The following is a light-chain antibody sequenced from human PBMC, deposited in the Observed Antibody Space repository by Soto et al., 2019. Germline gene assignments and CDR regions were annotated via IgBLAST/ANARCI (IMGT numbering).Light chain of an antibody. CDR1: QSISRN. CDR3: QQSYTTPFT. V-gene: IGKV1-39*01. Sequence: DTQMTQSPSSLSASVGDRVTITCRASQSISRNLNWCQQKPGKAPKVLIYGASSLQSGVPSRFSASASGTDFTLTISSLQPEDFATYYCQQSYTTPFTFGPGTKVDIK. J-gene: IGKJ3*01. CDR2: GAS.